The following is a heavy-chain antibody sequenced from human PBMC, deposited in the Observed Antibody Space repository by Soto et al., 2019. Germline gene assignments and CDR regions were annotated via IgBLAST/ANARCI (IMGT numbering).Heavy chain of an antibody. CDR3: ARARSTGRDDAFDI. Sequence: QVQLVESGGGLVEPVGSLRLSCAASGFTFSDYYMTWIRQAPGKGLEWVSYISGTSYYTNYADSVKGRFIISRNNAKNSLYLQMKSLRAEDTAVYFCARARSTGRDDAFDIWGQGTVLTVSS. D-gene: IGHD2-8*02. V-gene: IGHV3-11*05. J-gene: IGHJ3*02. CDR2: ISGTSYYT. CDR1: GFTFSDYY.